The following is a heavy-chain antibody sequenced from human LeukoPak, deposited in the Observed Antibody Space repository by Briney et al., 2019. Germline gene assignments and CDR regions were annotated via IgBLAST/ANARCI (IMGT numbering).Heavy chain of an antibody. V-gene: IGHV4-39*01. D-gene: IGHD6-19*01. CDR3: ARHVTGWFKNVL. CDR2: IYYIGTA. CDR1: GASLSGSTYY. J-gene: IGHJ4*02. Sequence: RTSETLSLTCTVSGASLSGSTYYWGFIRQPPGKGLEWIGSIYYIGTAFYSPSLESRVALSVDTSINQLSLKLNSVTAADTAVYYCARHVTGWFKNVLWGQGILVTVSS.